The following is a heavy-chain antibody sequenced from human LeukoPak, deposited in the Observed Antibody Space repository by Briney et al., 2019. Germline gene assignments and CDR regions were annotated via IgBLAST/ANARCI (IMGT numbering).Heavy chain of an antibody. Sequence: PGGSLRLSCAASGFTFDDYAMHWVRQVPGKGLEWVSHINWDGGNTNYADSVKGRFTISRDNSKNSLYLQMNSLRAEDSALYYCAKGVHFWSGYFEYWGQGTLVTVSS. V-gene: IGHV3-43D*03. CDR2: INWDGGNT. CDR3: AKGVHFWSGYFEY. CDR1: GFTFDDYA. J-gene: IGHJ4*02. D-gene: IGHD3-3*02.